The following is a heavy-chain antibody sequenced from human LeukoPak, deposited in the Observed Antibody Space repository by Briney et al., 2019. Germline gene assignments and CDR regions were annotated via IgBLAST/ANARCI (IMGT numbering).Heavy chain of an antibody. CDR3: ARGPTYGMDV. Sequence: GGSLRLSCAASGFTVSSNYMSWARQAPGKGLEWVSVVYSGGSTNYADSVKGRFTISRDNSKNTLFLQMNSLRPEDTAVYYCARGPTYGMDVWGQGTTVTVSS. V-gene: IGHV3-53*01. J-gene: IGHJ6*02. CDR1: GFTVSSNY. CDR2: VYSGGST.